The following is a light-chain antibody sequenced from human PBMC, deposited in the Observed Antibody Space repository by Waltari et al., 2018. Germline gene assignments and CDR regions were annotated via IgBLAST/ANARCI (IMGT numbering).Light chain of an antibody. CDR1: IRQVGGYTY. CDR3: SSYAGSNNLGV. CDR2: EVS. V-gene: IGLV2-8*01. J-gene: IGLJ1*01. Sequence: QSALTQPPPASGSPGQPVTISCTGPIRQVGGYTYISSYQQHPGKDPKLMIYEVSNRPSGVPVRFSGSKSGNTASLTVSGLQAEDEADYYCSSYAGSNNLGVFGTGTKVTVL.